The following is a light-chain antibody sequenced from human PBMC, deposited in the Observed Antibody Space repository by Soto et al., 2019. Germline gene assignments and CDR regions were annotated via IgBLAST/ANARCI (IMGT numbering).Light chain of an antibody. CDR3: CSYTSSYTLV. CDR2: EVR. CDR1: SSDVGGYNY. Sequence: QAVVTQPASVSGSPGQSITISCTGTSSDVGGYNYVSWYQKHPGKAPKILIYEVRNRPSGVSNRFSGSKTGNTASLTISGLQAEDEADYYCCSYTSSYTLVFGGGTKLTVL. J-gene: IGLJ2*01. V-gene: IGLV2-14*01.